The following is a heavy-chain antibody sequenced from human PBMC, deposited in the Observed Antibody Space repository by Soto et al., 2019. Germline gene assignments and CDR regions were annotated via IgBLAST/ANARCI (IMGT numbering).Heavy chain of an antibody. D-gene: IGHD1-1*01. CDR2: IYATGTT. CDR3: VRDGTKALRDWFDP. Sequence: SETLSLTCTVSGASISGFSWSWIRKSAGKGLEWIGRIYATGTTDCTPSLTSRVMMSVDTSKKQFSLKLRSVTAADTAVYYCVRDGTKALRDWFDPWGQGISVTVSS. V-gene: IGHV4-4*07. CDR1: GASISGFS. J-gene: IGHJ5*02.